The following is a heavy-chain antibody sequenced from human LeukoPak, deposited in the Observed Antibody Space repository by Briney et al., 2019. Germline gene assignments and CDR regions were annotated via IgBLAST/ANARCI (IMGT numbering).Heavy chain of an antibody. Sequence: ASVKVSCKASGYTFTGYYMHWVRQAPGQGLEWMGWINPDSGGTNYAQKFQGWVTMTRDTSISTAYMELSRLRSDDTAVYYCARGGITGTTRGPTRLNDAFDIWGQGTMVTVSS. D-gene: IGHD1-20*01. V-gene: IGHV1-2*04. J-gene: IGHJ3*02. CDR2: INPDSGGT. CDR1: GYTFTGYY. CDR3: ARGGITGTTRGPTRLNDAFDI.